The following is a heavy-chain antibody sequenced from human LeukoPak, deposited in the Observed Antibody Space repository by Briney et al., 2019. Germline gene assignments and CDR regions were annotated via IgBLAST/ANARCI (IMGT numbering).Heavy chain of an antibody. Sequence: GGSLRLSCAASGFAFSSSAMNWVRQTPGKGLEWVSGITISGGDTYYADSVKGRFTISRDDSKNTLYLQMNGLRAEDTAVYYCAKLRPDTTLSYFDYWGQGTLVTVSS. J-gene: IGHJ4*02. V-gene: IGHV3-23*01. D-gene: IGHD1-14*01. CDR1: GFAFSSSA. CDR3: AKLRPDTTLSYFDY. CDR2: ITISGGDT.